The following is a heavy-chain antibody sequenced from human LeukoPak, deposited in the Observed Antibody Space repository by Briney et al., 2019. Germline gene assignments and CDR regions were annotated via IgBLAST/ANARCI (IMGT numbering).Heavy chain of an antibody. CDR1: GFTFRSYA. CDR3: ARGDHYYEISAVLSRPDP. Sequence: PGGSLRLSCAASGFTFRSYAFHWVRQAPGKGLGWVAVISYNGRLKNHADSVKGRFTISRDNSKNTVLLQMASLRTEDTAVYHCARGDHYYEISAVLSRPDPWGQGPLVPVSS. D-gene: IGHD3-22*01. V-gene: IGHV3-30*04. CDR2: ISYNGRLK. J-gene: IGHJ5*02.